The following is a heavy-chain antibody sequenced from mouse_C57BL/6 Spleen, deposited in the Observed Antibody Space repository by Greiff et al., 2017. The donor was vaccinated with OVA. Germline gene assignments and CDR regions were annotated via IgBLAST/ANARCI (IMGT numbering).Heavy chain of an antibody. V-gene: IGHV1-82*01. Sequence: VKLQESGPELVKPGASVKISCKASGYAFSSSWMNWVKQRPGKGLEWIGRIYPGDGDTYYNGKFKGRVTLTADKSSSTAYMQLSSRTSEDSAVYFCTRSTAQAPYCFDYWGQGTTLTVSS. D-gene: IGHD3-2*02. CDR1: GYAFSSSW. CDR2: IYPGDGDT. J-gene: IGHJ2*01. CDR3: TRSTAQAPYCFDY.